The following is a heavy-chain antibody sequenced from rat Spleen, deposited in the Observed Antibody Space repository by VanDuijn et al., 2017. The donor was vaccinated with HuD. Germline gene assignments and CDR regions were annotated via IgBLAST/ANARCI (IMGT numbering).Heavy chain of an antibody. J-gene: IGHJ2*01. CDR1: GFTFSDYN. D-gene: IGHD1-4*01. Sequence: EVQLVESGGGLVQPGRSLKLSCAASGFTFSDYNMAWVRQAPKKGLEWVASISAGGGNTYYRDSVKGRFTISRDNAKNTLYLQVDSLRSEDTATYYCARETGYNSYFDYWGQGVMVAVSS. CDR3: ARETGYNSYFDY. V-gene: IGHV5-25*01. CDR2: ISAGGGNT.